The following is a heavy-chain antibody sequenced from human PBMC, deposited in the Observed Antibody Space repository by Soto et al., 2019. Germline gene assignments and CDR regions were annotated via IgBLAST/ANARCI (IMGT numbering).Heavy chain of an antibody. Sequence: EVQLLQSGGGWVQPGGSLRLSCAASGFTFSNYAMAWVRQAPGKGLEWVSSISGSGGTTYYADSVKGRFTISRDNSKNTMYLQVNSLRAEDTAIYYCAQVMNSGWYLAYWGQGTLVTVSS. V-gene: IGHV3-23*01. CDR3: AQVMNSGWYLAY. CDR2: ISGSGGTT. D-gene: IGHD6-19*01. J-gene: IGHJ4*02. CDR1: GFTFSNYA.